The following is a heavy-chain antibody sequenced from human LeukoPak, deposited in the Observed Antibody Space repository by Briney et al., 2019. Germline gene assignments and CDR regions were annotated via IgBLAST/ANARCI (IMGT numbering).Heavy chain of an antibody. CDR1: GYSFTNYR. Sequence: GESLKISCKGSGYSFTNYRIGWVRQMPGKGLEWMGIIYPGDSDTKYSPSFQGQVTISADKSISTACLQWSSLKASDTAMYYCARHVDDSSGYYYRTMYYFDYWGQGTLVTVSS. V-gene: IGHV5-51*01. CDR2: IYPGDSDT. D-gene: IGHD3-22*01. CDR3: ARHVDDSSGYYYRTMYYFDY. J-gene: IGHJ4*02.